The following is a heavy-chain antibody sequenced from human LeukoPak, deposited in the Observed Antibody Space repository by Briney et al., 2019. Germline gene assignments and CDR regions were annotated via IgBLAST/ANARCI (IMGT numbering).Heavy chain of an antibody. CDR3: ARYLSDSSGYLSSSFDY. D-gene: IGHD3-22*01. V-gene: IGHV1-8*03. Sequence: ASVTVSCKASGYTFTSYDINWVRQATGQGLEWMGWMNPNSGNTGYAQKFQGRVTITRNTSIRTAYMELSSLRSEDTAVYYCARYLSDSSGYLSSSFDYWGQGTLVTVSS. CDR1: GYTFTSYD. CDR2: MNPNSGNT. J-gene: IGHJ4*02.